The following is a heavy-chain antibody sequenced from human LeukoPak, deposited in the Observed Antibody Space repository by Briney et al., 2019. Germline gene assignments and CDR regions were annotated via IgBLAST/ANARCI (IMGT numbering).Heavy chain of an antibody. D-gene: IGHD3-22*01. J-gene: IGHJ4*02. CDR2: INHSGST. Sequence: PSESLSLTCAVYGGSFSGYYWSWVRQPPGKGLEWVGEINHSGSTNYNPSLKRRVTISVDTSKNKFSLKLTSVTAADTAVYYCASHLVVSPWYFDYWGQGTLVTVSA. CDR3: ASHLVVSPWYFDY. V-gene: IGHV4-34*01. CDR1: GGSFSGYY.